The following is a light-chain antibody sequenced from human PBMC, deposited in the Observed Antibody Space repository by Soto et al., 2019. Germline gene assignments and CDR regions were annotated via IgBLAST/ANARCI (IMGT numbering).Light chain of an antibody. CDR2: DAS. Sequence: DIQMTQSPSPLSASIGDRVTITCRASQSIDNWLAWYQQKPGKAPHLLIYDASRLETGVPSRFSGSGSGTEFTLTISSLEPEDFAVYYCQQRSNWPLLTFGGGTKVEIK. V-gene: IGKV1-5*01. CDR1: QSIDNW. CDR3: QQRSNWPLLT. J-gene: IGKJ4*01.